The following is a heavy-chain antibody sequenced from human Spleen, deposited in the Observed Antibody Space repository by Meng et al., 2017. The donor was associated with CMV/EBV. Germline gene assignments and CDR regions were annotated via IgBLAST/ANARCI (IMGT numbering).Heavy chain of an antibody. V-gene: IGHV1-2*02. CDR1: GYTFTGYY. CDR2: INPNTGDT. J-gene: IGHJ4*02. CDR3: ARGPPDY. Sequence: ASVKVSCKASGYTFTGYYMHWVRQAPGRGLEWMGWINPNTGDTKYAHKFQGRVTMTRDTFIRTAYMELSGLTPDDTAVYFCARGPPDYWGQGTLVTVSS.